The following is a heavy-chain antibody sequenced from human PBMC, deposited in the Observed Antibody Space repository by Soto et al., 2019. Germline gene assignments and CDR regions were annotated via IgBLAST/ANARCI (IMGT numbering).Heavy chain of an antibody. Sequence: EVQLVESGGGLVQPGGSLRLSCAAAGFTFNRYWMHWVRQAPGKGLMWLSRINSDGSTIGYTDSVKGRFTISRDNAKNTLYLQMNGLRAEDTAVYYCARDLENDGNYYMDVWGSGTTVTVSS. CDR1: GFTFNRYW. CDR2: INSDGSTI. V-gene: IGHV3-74*01. J-gene: IGHJ6*03. D-gene: IGHD3-3*01. CDR3: ARDLENDGNYYMDV.